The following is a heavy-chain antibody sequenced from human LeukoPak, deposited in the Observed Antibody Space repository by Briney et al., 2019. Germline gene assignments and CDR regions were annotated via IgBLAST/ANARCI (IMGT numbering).Heavy chain of an antibody. D-gene: IGHD3-16*02. CDR2: ISGSGGST. CDR1: GFTFSSYA. V-gene: IGHV3-23*01. CDR3: AKVARIMITFGGVIASYYFDY. Sequence: GGSLRLSCAASGFTFSSYAMSWVPHAPGKGLEWVSAISGSGGSTYYADSVKGRFTISRDNSKNTLYLQMNSLRAEDAAVYYCAKVARIMITFGGVIASYYFDYWGQGTLVTVSS. J-gene: IGHJ4*02.